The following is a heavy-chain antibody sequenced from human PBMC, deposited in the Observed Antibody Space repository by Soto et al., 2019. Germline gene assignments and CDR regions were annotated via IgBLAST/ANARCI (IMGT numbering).Heavy chain of an antibody. CDR2: IDPSDSYT. D-gene: IGHD1-26*01. Sequence: GESLTISCTCSGYSFTRYWISWVRQMPGKGLEWMGRIDPSDSYTNYSPSFQGHVTISADKSISTAYLQWSSLKASDTAMYYCARQESGSYYWVFDYWGQGTLVTVSS. J-gene: IGHJ4*02. CDR3: ARQESGSYYWVFDY. CDR1: GYSFTRYW. V-gene: IGHV5-10-1*01.